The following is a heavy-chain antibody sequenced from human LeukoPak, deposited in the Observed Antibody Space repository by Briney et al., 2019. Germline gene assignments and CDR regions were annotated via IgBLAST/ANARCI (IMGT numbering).Heavy chain of an antibody. CDR3: ARDLYCNRTSCSV. D-gene: IGHD2-2*01. CDR1: GGTFSTYA. Sequence: SVKVSCKASGGTFSTYAISWVRQAPGQGREWVGVIIPMVGTATYAQRFQGRVTITADESTRTAYMELSSLRSEDTAVYYCARDLYCNRTSCSVWGQGTLVIVSS. CDR2: IIPMVGTA. J-gene: IGHJ4*02. V-gene: IGHV1-69*13.